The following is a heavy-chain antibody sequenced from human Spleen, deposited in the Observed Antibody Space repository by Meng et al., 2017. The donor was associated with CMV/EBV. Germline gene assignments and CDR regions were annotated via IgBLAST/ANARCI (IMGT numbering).Heavy chain of an antibody. CDR1: GYTLSSYD. V-gene: IGHV1-8*01. CDR2: MNPNSGNT. CDR3: TRGIFRAATRGIDY. Sequence: ASVQVSCQASGYTLSSYDINWVRQATGQGLEWMGWMNPNSGNTGYAQKFQGRVTMTRDTSISIAYMELNSLRSEDTAGYFCTRGIFRAATRGIDYWGQGPLVTLSS. J-gene: IGHJ4*02. D-gene: IGHD3-3*01.